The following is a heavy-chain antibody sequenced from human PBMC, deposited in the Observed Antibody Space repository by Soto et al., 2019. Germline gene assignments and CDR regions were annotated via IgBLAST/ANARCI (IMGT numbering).Heavy chain of an antibody. D-gene: IGHD2-8*01. CDR1: XGDYY. J-gene: IGHJ5*02. CDR3: ARTEMGGPPVWFDP. Sequence: XGDYYWSWIRQPPGKGMEWIGYIYYSGSTYYNPSLKSRVTISVVTFKNLFSLKLSSVTAADTAVYFCARTEMGGPPVWFDPWGQGTLVTVSS. CDR2: IYYSGST. V-gene: IGHV4-30-4*01.